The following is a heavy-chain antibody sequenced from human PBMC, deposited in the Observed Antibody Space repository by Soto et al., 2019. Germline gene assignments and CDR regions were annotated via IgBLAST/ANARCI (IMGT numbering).Heavy chain of an antibody. Sequence: PGGSLRLSCAASGFTFRSFTMNWVRQAPGKGLEWVSTISSNSAYIYYTDALRGRFTISRDNAKNSLHLQMNSLRAEDTAVYYCPRDASRDSSARGWFDPWGPGT. V-gene: IGHV3-21*01. D-gene: IGHD6-13*01. CDR1: GFTFRSFT. J-gene: IGHJ5*02. CDR3: PRDASRDSSARGWFDP. CDR2: ISSNSAYI.